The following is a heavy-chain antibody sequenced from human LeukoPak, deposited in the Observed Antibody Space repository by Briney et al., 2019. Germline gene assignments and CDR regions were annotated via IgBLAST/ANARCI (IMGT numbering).Heavy chain of an antibody. CDR1: ADSLPSYT. CDR2: VDYGGST. D-gene: IGHD5-18*01. J-gene: IGHJ6*02. V-gene: IGHV4-59*01. Sequence: PSETLSLTSPVPADSLPSYTRTSIRQPPAKGLSLTGHVDYGGSTNYNPSLKSRVTISVDRSEKKFSLKLSSVTAADTAVYYCARDQELQRGYSSGANNFYYYGMDVWGQGTTVIVSS. CDR3: ARDQELQRGYSSGANNFYYYGMDV.